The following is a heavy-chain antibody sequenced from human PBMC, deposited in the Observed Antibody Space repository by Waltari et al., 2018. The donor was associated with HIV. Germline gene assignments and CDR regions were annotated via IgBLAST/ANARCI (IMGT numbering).Heavy chain of an antibody. J-gene: IGHJ5*02. CDR2: INHSGRS. Sequence: QVRLQQWGAGQLKASETLSLTCAVYGGSLTASSWGWIRQCPGRGLEWIAEINHSGRSDFNPSLKSRVTIAVDPAKNQFSLTLRSLTAADTGVYYCARESRRRIRQGGINWFDPWGQGTPVTVLS. V-gene: IGHV4-34*02. CDR1: GGSLTASS. CDR3: ARESRRRIRQGGINWFDP. D-gene: IGHD3-10*01.